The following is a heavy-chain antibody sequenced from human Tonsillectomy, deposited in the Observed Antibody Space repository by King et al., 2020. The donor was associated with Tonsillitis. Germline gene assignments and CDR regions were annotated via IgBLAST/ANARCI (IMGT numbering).Heavy chain of an antibody. D-gene: IGHD3-3*01. J-gene: IGHJ6*03. CDR1: VGSISSGSYY. V-gene: IGHV4-61*02. Sequence: VQLQESGPGLVKPSQTLSLTCTVSVGSISSGSYYGSWIRQPAGKGLEWIGRIYTSGGTNYNPSLKIRVTMSVDTSKNQFSLKMSSVTAADTAVYYCARMYYDFWSGYYSGGYYYMDVWGTGTTVTVSS. CDR3: ARMYYDFWSGYYSGGYYYMDV. CDR2: IYTSGGT.